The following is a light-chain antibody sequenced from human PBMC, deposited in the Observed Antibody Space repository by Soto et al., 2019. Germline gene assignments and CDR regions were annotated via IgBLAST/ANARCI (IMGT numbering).Light chain of an antibody. CDR3: AAWDDRPSGRV. V-gene: IGLV1-40*01. CDR1: SSNIGAGYD. CDR2: GNI. Sequence: QSVLTQPPSVSGAPGQRVTISCTGSSSNIGAGYDVHWYQQRPGTAPKLLIFGNINRPSGVPDRFSGSKSGTSASLAITGLQAEDEGDYYCAAWDDRPSGRVFGGGTKLTVL. J-gene: IGLJ3*02.